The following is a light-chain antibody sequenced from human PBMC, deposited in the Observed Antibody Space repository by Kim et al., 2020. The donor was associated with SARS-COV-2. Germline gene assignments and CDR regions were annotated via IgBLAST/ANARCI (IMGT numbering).Light chain of an antibody. Sequence: GQSCTISCTGTSSDVGSYNYVSWYQQHPGKAPKLMIYGVSKRPSGVPDRFSGSKSGNTASLTVSGLQAEDEADYYCSSYAGSNNLVFGGGTQLTVL. CDR1: SSDVGSYNY. J-gene: IGLJ2*01. CDR2: GVS. V-gene: IGLV2-8*01. CDR3: SSYAGSNNLV.